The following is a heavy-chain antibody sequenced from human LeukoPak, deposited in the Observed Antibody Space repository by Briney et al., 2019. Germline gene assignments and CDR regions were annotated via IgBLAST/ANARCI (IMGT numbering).Heavy chain of an antibody. CDR1: GYTFTDYY. Sequence: ASVRVSCRASGYTFTDYYVHWVRQAPGQGLEWMGGINPNSGGTNYAQTFQGRVTMTRDTSVSTAYMELSRLTSDDTAVYYCARSGVVVAATVNGDWFDPWGQGTLVTVSS. CDR3: ARSGVVVAATVNGDWFDP. CDR2: INPNSGGT. J-gene: IGHJ5*02. V-gene: IGHV1-2*02. D-gene: IGHD2-15*01.